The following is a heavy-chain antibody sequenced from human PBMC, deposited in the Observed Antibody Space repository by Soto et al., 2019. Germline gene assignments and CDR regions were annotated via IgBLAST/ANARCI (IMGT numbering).Heavy chain of an antibody. D-gene: IGHD3-9*01. CDR2: ISGSGGST. CDR3: ANQKLRYFDWLSPAWYFDY. J-gene: IGHJ4*02. CDR1: GFTFSSYA. Sequence: PGGSLRLSCAASGFTFSSYAMSWVRQAPGKGLEWVSAISGSGGSTYYADSVKGRFTISRDNSKNTLYLQMNSLRAEDTAVYYCANQKLRYFDWLSPAWYFDYWGQGTLVTVSS. V-gene: IGHV3-23*01.